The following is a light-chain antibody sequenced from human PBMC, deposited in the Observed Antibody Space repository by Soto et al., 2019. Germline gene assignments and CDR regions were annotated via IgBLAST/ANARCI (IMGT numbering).Light chain of an antibody. J-gene: IGKJ1*01. V-gene: IGKV3-20*01. Sequence: ETVLTQSPGTLSLSPGERATLSCRASKSVSISYLAWYQQKPGQAPRLLIYDASSRATGIPDRFSGSGSGTDFTLTISILEPEDFAVYYCQQYVRSPPSWTFGQGTKVEIK. CDR2: DAS. CDR3: QQYVRSPPSWT. CDR1: KSVSISY.